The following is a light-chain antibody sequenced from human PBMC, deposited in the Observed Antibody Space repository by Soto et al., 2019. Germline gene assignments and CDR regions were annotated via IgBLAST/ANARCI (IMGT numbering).Light chain of an antibody. Sequence: AIQMTQSPSSLSASVGDRVTISCRASQGIGNALGWYQQKPGKPPKVLIYGASNLQSGVPSRFRGSRSGTEFTLTVSSLQPEDFATYYCLQDHDDSWTFGQGTKVDIK. CDR1: QGIGNA. CDR3: LQDHDDSWT. V-gene: IGKV1-6*01. J-gene: IGKJ1*01. CDR2: GAS.